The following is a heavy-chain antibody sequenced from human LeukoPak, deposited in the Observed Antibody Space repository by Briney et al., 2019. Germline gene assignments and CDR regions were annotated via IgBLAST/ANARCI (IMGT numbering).Heavy chain of an antibody. V-gene: IGHV3-7*01. CDR1: GFTFSSYW. D-gene: IGHD6-19*01. Sequence: GGSLRLSCAASGFTFSSYWMSWVRQAPGKGLEWVANIKQDGSEKYYVDSVKGRFTISRDNAKNLLYLQMNSLRAEDTAVYYCARTGYSSGWYGMEARVWFDSWGQGTLVTVSS. CDR3: ARTGYSSGWYGMEARVWFDS. J-gene: IGHJ5*01. CDR2: IKQDGSEK.